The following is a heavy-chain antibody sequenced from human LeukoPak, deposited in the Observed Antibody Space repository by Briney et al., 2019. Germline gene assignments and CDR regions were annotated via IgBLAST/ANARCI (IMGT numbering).Heavy chain of an antibody. D-gene: IGHD3-22*01. CDR3: AKDSARYDRSGFLHY. CDR2: ISGSGGDT. V-gene: IGHV3-23*01. CDR1: GFTFRSYA. Sequence: SGGSLRLSCAASGFTFRSYAMSWVRQAPGKGLEWVCAISGSGGDTFYADSVKGRFTISRDKSNTTLYLHMNSLRVEDTAVYYCAKDSARYDRSGFLHYWGQGTLVTVSS. J-gene: IGHJ4*02.